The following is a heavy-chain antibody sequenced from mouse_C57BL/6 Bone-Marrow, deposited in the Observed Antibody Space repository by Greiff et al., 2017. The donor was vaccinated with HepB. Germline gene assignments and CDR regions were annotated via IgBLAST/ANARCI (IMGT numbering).Heavy chain of an antibody. Sequence: VKLVESGPGLVQPSQSLSITCTVSGFSLTSYGVHWVRQSPGKGLEWLGVIWSGGSTDYNAAFISRLSISKDNSKSQVFFKMNSLQADDTAIYYCARRGGSSPYYFDDWGQGTTLTVSS. V-gene: IGHV2-2*01. J-gene: IGHJ2*01. CDR2: IWSGGST. CDR1: GFSLTSYG. CDR3: ARRGGSSPYYFDD. D-gene: IGHD1-1*01.